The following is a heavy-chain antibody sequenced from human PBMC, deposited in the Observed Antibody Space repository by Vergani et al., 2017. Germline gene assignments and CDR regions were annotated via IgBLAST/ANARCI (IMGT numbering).Heavy chain of an antibody. D-gene: IGHD2-15*01. CDR1: GFTFSSYG. J-gene: IGHJ6*02. V-gene: IGHV3-30*02. CDR3: AKRDHGYCSGGSCYGMDV. Sequence: QVQLVESGGGVVQPGGSLRLSCAASGFTFSSYGMHWVRQAPGKGLEWVAVIRYDGSNKYYADSVKGRFTISRDNSKNTLYLQMNSLRAEDTAVYYCAKRDHGYCSGGSCYGMDVWGQGTTVTVSS. CDR2: IRYDGSNK.